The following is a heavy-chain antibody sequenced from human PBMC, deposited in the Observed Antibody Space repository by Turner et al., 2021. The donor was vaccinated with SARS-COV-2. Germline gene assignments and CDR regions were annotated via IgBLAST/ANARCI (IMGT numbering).Heavy chain of an antibody. D-gene: IGHD4-17*01. CDR1: GFTFNEHA. J-gene: IGHJ6*02. CDR2: IMWDSGSI. V-gene: IGHV3-9*01. Sequence: EVQLVESGGGLVQPGRSLRLSCAGLGFTFNEHAMHWVRQAPGKGLEWVSGIMWDSGSIGYADSVKGRFTISRDNAKNSLYLEMNSLRVEDTALYYCARDLSPGGADVWGQGTTVTVSS. CDR3: ARDLSPGGADV.